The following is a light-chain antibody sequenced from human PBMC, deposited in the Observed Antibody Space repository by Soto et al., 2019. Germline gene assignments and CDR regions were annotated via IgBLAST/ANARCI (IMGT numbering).Light chain of an antibody. CDR3: QQSDSTPPT. CDR1: QSISRY. V-gene: IGKV1-39*01. CDR2: GAS. Sequence: DIQMTQSPSSLSASVGDRDTITCRASQSISRYLNWYQKKPGTAPNLLIYGASILQSGVPSRFSGGGSGTDFSLTISILQPEDFATYYCQQSDSTPPTFGHGTKREI. J-gene: IGKJ2*01.